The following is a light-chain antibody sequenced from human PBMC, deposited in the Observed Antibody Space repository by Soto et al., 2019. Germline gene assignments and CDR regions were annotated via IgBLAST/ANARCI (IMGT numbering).Light chain of an antibody. CDR2: GAS. Sequence: EIVMTQSTATLSVSPGERVTLSCRASQSVNSNLAWYQQKPGQAPRLLIYGASTRATGIPARFSGSGSGTEFTLTISSLQSEDFAVYYCQQYNNWPGWTFGQGTKVEIK. CDR1: QSVNSN. V-gene: IGKV3-15*01. CDR3: QQYNNWPGWT. J-gene: IGKJ1*01.